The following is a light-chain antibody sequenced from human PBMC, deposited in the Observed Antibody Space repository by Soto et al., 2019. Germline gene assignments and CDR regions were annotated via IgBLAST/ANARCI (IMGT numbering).Light chain of an antibody. CDR1: QGIDDW. CDR3: QEYNSY. J-gene: IGKJ4*01. V-gene: IGKV1-5*03. Sequence: DNKMTQSPSTLSASVGDRVTITCRASQGIDDWLAWYQQKPGKAPKRLISRESNLETGVPSRFSGSGFGTDFTLTISSLQPDDFANYYCQEYNSYFGGGTKVEIK. CDR2: RES.